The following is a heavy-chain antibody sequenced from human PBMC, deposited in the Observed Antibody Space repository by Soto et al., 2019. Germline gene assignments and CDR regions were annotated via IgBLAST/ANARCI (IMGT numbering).Heavy chain of an antibody. CDR2: ISAYNGNT. Sequence: PRASVKVSCKASGYTFTISGISWVRQTPGQGLEWMGWISAYNGNTNYAQKLQGRVTMTTDTSTSTAYMELRSLRSDDTAVYYCARDHPQQRSGHWFEPWGQGTLVTVA. D-gene: IGHD6-13*01. V-gene: IGHV1-18*01. J-gene: IGHJ5*02. CDR1: GYTFTISG. CDR3: ARDHPQQRSGHWFEP.